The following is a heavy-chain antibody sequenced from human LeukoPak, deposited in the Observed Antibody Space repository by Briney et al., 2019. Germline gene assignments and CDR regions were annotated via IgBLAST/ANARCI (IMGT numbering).Heavy chain of an antibody. CDR1: GGTFSSYT. Sequence: SVKVSCKASGGTFSSYTISWVRQAPGQGLEWMGGIIPILGIANYAQKFQGRVTITADKSTSTAYMELSSLRSEDTAVYYCARDKGELLYYRGQGTLVTVSS. V-gene: IGHV1-69*10. D-gene: IGHD1-26*01. CDR2: IIPILGIA. J-gene: IGHJ4*02. CDR3: ARDKGELLYY.